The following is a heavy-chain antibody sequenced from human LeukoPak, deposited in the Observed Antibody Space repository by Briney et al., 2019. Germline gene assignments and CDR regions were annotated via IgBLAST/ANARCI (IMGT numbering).Heavy chain of an antibody. D-gene: IGHD1-26*01. V-gene: IGHV3-7*01. Sequence: GGSLRLSCAASGFTFSSYWMSWVRQAPGKGLEWVANIKQDGSEKYYVDSVKGRFTIPRDNAKNSLYLQMNSLRAEDTAVYYCARDQEWELMPLDVWGEGTTVTVSS. CDR1: GFTFSSYW. CDR2: IKQDGSEK. CDR3: ARDQEWELMPLDV. J-gene: IGHJ6*04.